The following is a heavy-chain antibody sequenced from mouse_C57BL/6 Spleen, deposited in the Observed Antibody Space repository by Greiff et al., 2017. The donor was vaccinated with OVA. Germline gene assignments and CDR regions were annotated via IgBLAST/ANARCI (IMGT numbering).Heavy chain of an antibody. CDR2: IYPGDGDT. J-gene: IGHJ3*01. CDR3: ARDYGSSYLFAY. V-gene: IGHV1-82*01. Sequence: VQLQQSGPELVKPGASVKISCKASGYAFSSSWMNWVKQRPGKGLEWIGRIYPGDGDTNYNGKFKGKATLTADKSSSTAYMQLSSLTSEDSAVYFCARDYGSSYLFAYWGQGTLVTVSA. CDR1: GYAFSSSW. D-gene: IGHD1-1*01.